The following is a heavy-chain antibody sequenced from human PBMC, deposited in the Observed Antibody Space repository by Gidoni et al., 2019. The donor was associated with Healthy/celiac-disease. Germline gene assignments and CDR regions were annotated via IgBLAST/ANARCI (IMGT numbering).Heavy chain of an antibody. CDR3: ARGAYYDSSGYYYVGEGYYGMDV. V-gene: IGHV3-30*04. D-gene: IGHD3-22*01. CDR1: GFTFSSYA. J-gene: IGHJ6*02. CDR2: ISYDGSNK. Sequence: QVQLVESGGGVVQPGRSLRLHCAASGFTFSSYAMHWVRQAPGKGLEWVAVISYDGSNKYYEDSVKGRFTISRDNSKNTLYLQMNSLRAEDTAVYYCARGAYYDSSGYYYVGEGYYGMDVWGQGTTVTVSS.